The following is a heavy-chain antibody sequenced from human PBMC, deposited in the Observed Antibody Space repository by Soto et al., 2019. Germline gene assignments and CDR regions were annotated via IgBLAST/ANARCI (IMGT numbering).Heavy chain of an antibody. V-gene: IGHV1-69*06. CDR1: GGTFSSYA. CDR3: ARSPRSLYYDFWSGSNWFDP. CDR2: IIPIFGTA. J-gene: IGHJ5*02. Sequence: VASVKVSFKASGGTFSSYAISWVRQAPGQGLEWMGGIIPIFGTANYAQKFQGRVTITADKSTSTAYMELSSLRSEDTAVYYCARSPRSLYYDFWSGSNWFDPWGQGTLVTVSS. D-gene: IGHD3-3*01.